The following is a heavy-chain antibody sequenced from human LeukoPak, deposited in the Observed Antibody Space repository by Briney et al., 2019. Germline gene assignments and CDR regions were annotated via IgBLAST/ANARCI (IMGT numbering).Heavy chain of an antibody. V-gene: IGHV3-20*01. CDR2: INWNGGST. Sequence: GGSLRLSCAASGFTSDDYGMSWVRQAPGKGLEWVSGINWNGGSTGYADSVKGRFTISRDNAKNSLYLQMNSLRAEDTALYHCARANSSGWYPYYGMDVWGQGTTVTVSS. D-gene: IGHD6-19*01. CDR3: ARANSSGWYPYYGMDV. J-gene: IGHJ6*02. CDR1: GFTSDDYG.